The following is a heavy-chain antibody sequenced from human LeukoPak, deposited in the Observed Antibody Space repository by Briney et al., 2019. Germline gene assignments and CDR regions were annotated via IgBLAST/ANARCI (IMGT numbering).Heavy chain of an antibody. CDR2: INNDGSGT. V-gene: IGHV3-74*01. D-gene: IGHD1-1*01. Sequence: GGSLRLSCAASAFTFRDFWIHWVRQAPGKGLVWVSCINNDGSGTTYADSVKGRFTVSRDNAKNTVSLQMNSLRVEDTAVYYCVRGGWNHAMDVWGRGTTVTVSS. J-gene: IGHJ6*02. CDR1: AFTFRDFW. CDR3: VRGGWNHAMDV.